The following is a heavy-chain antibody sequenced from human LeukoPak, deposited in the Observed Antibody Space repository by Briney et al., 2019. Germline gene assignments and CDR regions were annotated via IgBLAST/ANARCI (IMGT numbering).Heavy chain of an antibody. CDR3: ARDTGSMGSMDY. J-gene: IGHJ4*02. CDR2: ISSSGSTI. D-gene: IGHD1-26*01. Sequence: PGGSLRLSXAASGFTFSSYEMNWVRQTPGKGLEWVSYISSSGSTIYYADSVKGRFTISRDNAKNSLYLQMNSLRAEDTAVYYCARDTGSMGSMDYWGQGTLVTVSS. V-gene: IGHV3-48*03. CDR1: GFTFSSYE.